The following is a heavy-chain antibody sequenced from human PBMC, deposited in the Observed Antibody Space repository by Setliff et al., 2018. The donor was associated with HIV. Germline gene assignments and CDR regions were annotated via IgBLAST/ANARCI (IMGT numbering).Heavy chain of an antibody. Sequence: SETLSLTCTVSGGSVSSGSYHWGWIRQPPGKGLEWIGSIYTSGSTNYNPSLKSRLTISVDTSKNQFSLTLSSVTAADTAVYYCAREIPYSFGYYLDYWGQGTLVTVSS. CDR3: AREIPYSFGYYLDY. V-gene: IGHV4-39*07. D-gene: IGHD5-18*01. CDR2: IYTSGST. J-gene: IGHJ4*02. CDR1: GGSVSSGSYH.